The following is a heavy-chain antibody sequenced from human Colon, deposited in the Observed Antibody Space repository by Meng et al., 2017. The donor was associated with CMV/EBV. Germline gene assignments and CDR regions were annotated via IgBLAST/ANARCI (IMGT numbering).Heavy chain of an antibody. V-gene: IGHV3-7*01. Sequence: GESLKISCAASGFTFSSYWMSWVRQAPGKGLEWVANIKQDGSEKYYVDSVKGRFTISRDNAKNSLYLQMNSLRAEDTAVYFCARVGAARSLGYWGQGTLVTVSS. CDR2: IKQDGSEK. CDR1: GFTFSSYW. J-gene: IGHJ4*02. D-gene: IGHD6-13*01. CDR3: ARVGAARSLGY.